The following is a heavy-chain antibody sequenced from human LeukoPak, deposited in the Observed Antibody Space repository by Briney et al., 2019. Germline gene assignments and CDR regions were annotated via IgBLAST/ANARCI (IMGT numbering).Heavy chain of an antibody. CDR2: INHSGST. V-gene: IGHV4-34*01. J-gene: IGHJ6*03. CDR3: ARDLALRSPYFYYYYMDV. CDR1: GGSFSGYY. Sequence: PSETLSLTCAVYGGSFSGYYWSWIRQPPGKGLEWIGEINHSGSTHYNPSLKSRVTISVDTSKNQFSLKLSSVTAADTAVYYCARDLALRSPYFYYYYMDVWGKGTTVTVSS. D-gene: IGHD4-17*01.